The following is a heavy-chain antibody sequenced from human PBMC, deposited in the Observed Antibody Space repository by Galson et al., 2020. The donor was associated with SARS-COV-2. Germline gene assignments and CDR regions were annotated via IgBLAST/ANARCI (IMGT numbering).Heavy chain of an antibody. CDR2: ISFDGSSK. CDR3: AIGPARHYCESEPYSLLWYFDF. CDR1: GFNFSDYG. J-gene: IGHJ2*01. D-gene: IGHD2-21*01. Sequence: GESLKISCYDSGFNFSDYGMHLVRQVAGKGLEWVAVISFDGSSKYYADSVKGRFTISRDYSKNTLYLQMNSLRPEDTAEYHCAIGPARHYCESEPYSLLWYFDFWGRCTVVTVSS. V-gene: IGHV3-30*03.